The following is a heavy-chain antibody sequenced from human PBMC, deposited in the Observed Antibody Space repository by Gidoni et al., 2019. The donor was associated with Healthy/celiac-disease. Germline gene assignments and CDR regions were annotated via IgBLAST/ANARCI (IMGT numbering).Heavy chain of an antibody. J-gene: IGHJ4*02. Sequence: EVQLLESGGGLVQPGGSLRLSCAASGFTFSSYAMSWVRQAPGKGLEWVSAISGSGGSTYYADSVKGRFTISRDNPKNTLYLQMNSLRAEDTAVYYCAKNQYYDSSGYPSNFDYWGQGTLVTVSS. V-gene: IGHV3-23*01. D-gene: IGHD3-22*01. CDR2: ISGSGGST. CDR3: AKNQYYDSSGYPSNFDY. CDR1: GFTFSSYA.